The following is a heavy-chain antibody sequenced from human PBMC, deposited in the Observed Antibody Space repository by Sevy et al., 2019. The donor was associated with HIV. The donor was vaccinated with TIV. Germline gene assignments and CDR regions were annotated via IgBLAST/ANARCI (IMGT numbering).Heavy chain of an antibody. V-gene: IGHV3-15*01. CDR3: TTPSPYCSSTSCYRGYYYYGMDV. CDR2: IKSKTDGGTT. D-gene: IGHD2-2*02. Sequence: GGSLRLSCAASGFTFSNAWMSWVRQAPGKGLEWVGRIKSKTDGGTTDYAAPVKGRFTISRVNSKNTLYLQMNCLITEDTAVYYCTTPSPYCSSTSCYRGYYYYGMDVWGQGTTVTVSS. CDR1: GFTFSNAW. J-gene: IGHJ6*02.